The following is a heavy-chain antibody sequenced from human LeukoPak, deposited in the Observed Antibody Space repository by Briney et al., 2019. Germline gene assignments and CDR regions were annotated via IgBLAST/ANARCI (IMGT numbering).Heavy chain of an antibody. Sequence: GVPLRLSCAASGFTVSAYAMAWVRQAPGKGLEWVSAISGSGGSTYYADSVKGRFTISRDNSKNTLYLQMNSLRAEDTAVYYCASWFYSSSSTDYWGQGTLVTVSS. D-gene: IGHD6-6*01. CDR3: ASWFYSSSSTDY. V-gene: IGHV3-23*01. J-gene: IGHJ4*02. CDR2: ISGSGGST. CDR1: GFTVSAYA.